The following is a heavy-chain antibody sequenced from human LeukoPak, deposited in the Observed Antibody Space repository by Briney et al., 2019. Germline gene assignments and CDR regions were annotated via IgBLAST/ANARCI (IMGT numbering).Heavy chain of an antibody. D-gene: IGHD5-24*01. CDR3: ASPNSRRDGYNYADAFDI. CDR1: GFSFSNYD. Sequence: GGSLRLSCAASGFSFSNYDLNWVRQAPGKGLEWVSYISSSGSTIYYADSVKGRFTISRDNAKNSLYLQMNSLRAEDTAVYYCASPNSRRDGYNYADAFDIWGQGTMVTVSS. V-gene: IGHV3-48*03. CDR2: ISSSGSTI. J-gene: IGHJ3*02.